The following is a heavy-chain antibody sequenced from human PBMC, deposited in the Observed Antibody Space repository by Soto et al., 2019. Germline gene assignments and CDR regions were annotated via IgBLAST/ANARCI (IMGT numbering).Heavy chain of an antibody. CDR3: ARASGVVTAANHYYGMDV. CDR2: ITHSGST. D-gene: IGHD2-21*02. J-gene: IGHJ6*02. Sequence: SSTMSFTCAVCCGSFSYYNCCWIRPPPEKGQERIGKITHSGSTNYSPSLQSRVTMTVDTSKNQFYLKLSSVTAADTAVYYCARASGVVTAANHYYGMDVWGQGTTVTVSS. V-gene: IGHV4-34*10. CDR1: CGSFSYYN.